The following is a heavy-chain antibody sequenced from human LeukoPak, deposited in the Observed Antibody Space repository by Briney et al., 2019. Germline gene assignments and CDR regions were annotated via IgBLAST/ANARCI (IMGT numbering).Heavy chain of an antibody. Sequence: PGGSLRLSCAASGFTFSSYAMSWVRQAPGKGLEWVSAMSGNGRSTYYADSVKGRFTISRDNSKNTLYLQMNSLRAEDTAVYYCAKALYPVPFGGIDYWGQGTLVAVSS. CDR1: GFTFSSYA. CDR2: MSGNGRST. J-gene: IGHJ4*02. V-gene: IGHV3-23*01. D-gene: IGHD4-23*01. CDR3: AKALYPVPFGGIDY.